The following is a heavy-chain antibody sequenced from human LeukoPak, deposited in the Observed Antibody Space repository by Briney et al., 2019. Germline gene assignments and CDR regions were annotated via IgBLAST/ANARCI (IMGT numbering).Heavy chain of an antibody. Sequence: PSETLSLTCAVYGGSVSGYYWSWIRQPPGKGLEWIGEINHSGSTNYNASLKSRVTISVDTSKNQFSLKLSSVTAADTAVYYCARERVWVGAIVGAFDIWGQGTMVTVSS. CDR3: ARERVWVGAIVGAFDI. CDR2: INHSGST. V-gene: IGHV4-34*01. CDR1: GGSVSGYY. J-gene: IGHJ3*02. D-gene: IGHD1-26*01.